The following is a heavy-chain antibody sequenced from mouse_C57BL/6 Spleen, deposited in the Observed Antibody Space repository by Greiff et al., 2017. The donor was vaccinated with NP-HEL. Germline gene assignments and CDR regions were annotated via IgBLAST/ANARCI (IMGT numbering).Heavy chain of an antibody. J-gene: IGHJ1*03. CDR3: ARLYGSSYFDV. Sequence: DVKLVESGGGLVKPGGSLKLSCAASGFTFSDYGMHWVRQAPEKGLEWVAYISSGSSTIYYADTVKGRFTISRDNAKNTLFLQMTSLRSEDTAMYYCARLYGSSYFDVWGTGTTVTVSS. CDR2: ISSGSSTI. D-gene: IGHD1-1*01. CDR1: GFTFSDYG. V-gene: IGHV5-17*01.